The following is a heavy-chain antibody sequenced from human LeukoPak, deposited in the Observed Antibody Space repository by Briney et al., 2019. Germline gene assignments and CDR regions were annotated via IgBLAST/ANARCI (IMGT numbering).Heavy chain of an antibody. D-gene: IGHD1-7*01. J-gene: IGHJ4*02. CDR1: GGSISSSSGNW. CDR3: ARAGITGTTY. CDR2: IYHSGST. V-gene: IGHV4-4*02. Sequence: SETLSLTCAVSGGSISSSSGNWWSWVRQPPGKGLEWIGEIYHSGSTNYNPSLKSRVTISVDKSKNQFSLKLSSVTAADTAVYYCARAGITGTTYWGQGTLVTVSS.